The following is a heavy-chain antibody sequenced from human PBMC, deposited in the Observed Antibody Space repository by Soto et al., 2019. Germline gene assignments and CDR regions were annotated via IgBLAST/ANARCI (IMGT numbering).Heavy chain of an antibody. D-gene: IGHD6-19*01. Sequence: EVQLLESGGGLVQPGGSLRLSCAASGFTFSSYAMSWVRQAPGQGLEWVSAISGSGGRTYYADSVTGRFTISRDNSKNTLYLQMNSLRAEDTAVYCCAKDTGASSDWDGGLYWGQGTLVTVSS. CDR1: GFTFSSYA. CDR2: ISGSGGRT. J-gene: IGHJ4*02. V-gene: IGHV3-23*01. CDR3: AKDTGASSDWDGGLY.